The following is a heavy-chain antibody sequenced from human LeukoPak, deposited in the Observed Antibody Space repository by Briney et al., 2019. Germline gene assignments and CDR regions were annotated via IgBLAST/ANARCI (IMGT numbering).Heavy chain of an antibody. J-gene: IGHJ4*02. CDR1: GFTFSSYG. V-gene: IGHV3-30*02. CDR3: ARAYSSGSPFDY. CDR2: IRYDGSNK. Sequence: GGSLRLSCAASGFTFSSYGMHWVRQAPGKGLEWVAFIRYDGSNKYYADSVKGRFTISRDNSKNTLYLQMNSLRAEDTAVYYCARAYSSGSPFDYWGQGTLVTVSS. D-gene: IGHD6-19*01.